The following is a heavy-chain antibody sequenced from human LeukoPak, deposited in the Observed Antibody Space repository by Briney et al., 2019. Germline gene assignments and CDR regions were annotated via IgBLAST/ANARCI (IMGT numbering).Heavy chain of an antibody. J-gene: IGHJ6*03. V-gene: IGHV1-2*02. CDR3: ARAGTESRWGLPRADYYYMDV. CDR2: INPNSGGT. Sequence: ASVKVSCKASGYTFTGYYMHWVRQAPGQGLEWMGWINPNSGGTNYAQKLQGRVTLTRDTSISTAYMELSNLRSDDTAVYYCARAGTESRWGLPRADYYYMDVWAKGTTVTVSS. D-gene: IGHD1-1*01. CDR1: GYTFTGYY.